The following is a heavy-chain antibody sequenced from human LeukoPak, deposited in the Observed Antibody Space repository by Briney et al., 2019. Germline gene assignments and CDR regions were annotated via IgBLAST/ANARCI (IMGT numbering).Heavy chain of an antibody. CDR1: GFTFSNYG. CDR3: AKDKNYGSGSYYNPLDAFDI. D-gene: IGHD3-10*01. Sequence: GGTLRLSCAASGFTFSNYGMSWVRQAPGKGLEWISAISGSGGTTYYADSVKGQFTISRDNSKNTLYLQMNSLRAEDTAVYYCAKDKNYGSGSYYNPLDAFDIWGQGTMVTVSS. J-gene: IGHJ3*02. CDR2: ISGSGGTT. V-gene: IGHV3-23*01.